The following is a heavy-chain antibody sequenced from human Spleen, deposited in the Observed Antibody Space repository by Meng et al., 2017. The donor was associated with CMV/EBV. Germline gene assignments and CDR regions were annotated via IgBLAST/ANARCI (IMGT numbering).Heavy chain of an antibody. D-gene: IGHD5-24*01. Sequence: SLKISCAASGFTFDDYAMHWVRQAPGKGLEWVSGISWNSGSIGYADSVKGRFTISRDNAKNSLYLQMNSLRAEDTALYYCARGDGYNYYFDYWGQGTLVTVSS. V-gene: IGHV3-9*01. CDR2: ISWNSGSI. CDR1: GFTFDDYA. J-gene: IGHJ4*02. CDR3: ARGDGYNYYFDY.